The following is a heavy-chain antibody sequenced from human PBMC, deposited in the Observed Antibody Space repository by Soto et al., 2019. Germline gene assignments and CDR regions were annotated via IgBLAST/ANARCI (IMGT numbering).Heavy chain of an antibody. CDR2: ISGRGGST. CDR3: AKDGPIVVVPAAINDY. V-gene: IGHV3-23*01. CDR1: GFTFSSYA. D-gene: IGHD2-2*01. Sequence: PGGSLRLSCAASGFTFSSYAMSWVPQAPGKGLKWVSAISGRGGSTYYADSVKGRFTISRDNSKNTLYLQMNSLRAEDTAVYYCAKDGPIVVVPAAINDYWGQGTLVTSPQ. J-gene: IGHJ4*02.